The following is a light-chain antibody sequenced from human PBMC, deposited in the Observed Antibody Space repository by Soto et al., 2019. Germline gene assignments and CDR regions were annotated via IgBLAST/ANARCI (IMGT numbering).Light chain of an antibody. V-gene: IGLV2-14*01. CDR2: HVS. CDR3: SSYTSTSTYV. CDR1: SSDVGGYNY. Sequence: QSVLTQPASVSGSPGQSITISCTGTSSDVGGYNYVSWYQQSPGKAPKLMIYHVSNRPSGVSNRFSGSKSGNSASLTISGLQPEDEADYYCSSYTSTSTYVFGTGTKVTVL. J-gene: IGLJ1*01.